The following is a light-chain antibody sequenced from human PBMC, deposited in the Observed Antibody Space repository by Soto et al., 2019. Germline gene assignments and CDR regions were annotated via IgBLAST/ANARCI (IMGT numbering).Light chain of an antibody. J-gene: IGKJ5*01. Sequence: QMTQSPSSLSASVGYRVTITFQASQNINNYLTWYQQKPGRAPKLLIYDASNLEAGVPSRFRGSGSGTDFTFTISRPQPGDIATYYCQQYDNLPTVGQGTRLDIK. CDR1: QNINNY. V-gene: IGKV1-33*01. CDR3: QQYDNLPT. CDR2: DAS.